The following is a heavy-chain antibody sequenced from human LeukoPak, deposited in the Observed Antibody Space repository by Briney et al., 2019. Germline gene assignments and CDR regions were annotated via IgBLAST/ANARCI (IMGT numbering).Heavy chain of an antibody. D-gene: IGHD6-13*01. CDR2: INPNSGGT. CDR1: GYTFTGYY. V-gene: IGHV1-2*06. J-gene: IGHJ4*02. CDR3: ARDFSSWFYFDY. Sequence: ASVKVSCKASGYTFTGYYMHWVRQAPGQGLEWMGRINPNSGGTNYAQKFQGRVTMTRDTSISTAYMELSRLRSDDTAVYYCARDFSSWFYFDYWGQGTLVTVSS.